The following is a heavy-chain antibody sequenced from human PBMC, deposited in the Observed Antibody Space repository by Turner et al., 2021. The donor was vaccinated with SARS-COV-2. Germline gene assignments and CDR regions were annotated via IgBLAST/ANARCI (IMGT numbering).Heavy chain of an antibody. CDR2: INSDGSST. CDR1: GFTFSSYW. D-gene: IGHD6-13*01. Sequence: EVQLVESGGGLVQPGGSLRLSCAASGFTFSSYWMHWVRQAPGKGLVWVSRINSDGSSTSYADSVKGRFTSSRDNAKNTLYLQMNSLRAEDTAVYYCARVGIAAAGPTFYYYYYGMDVWGQGTTVTVSS. CDR3: ARVGIAAAGPTFYYYYYGMDV. J-gene: IGHJ6*02. V-gene: IGHV3-74*01.